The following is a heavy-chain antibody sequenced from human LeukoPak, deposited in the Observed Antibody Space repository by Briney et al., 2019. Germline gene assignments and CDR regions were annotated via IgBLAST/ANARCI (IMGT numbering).Heavy chain of an antibody. CDR1: GGSISSYY. CDR2: IYYIGSS. J-gene: IGHJ3*02. Sequence: PSETLSLTCTVSGGSISSYYWSWIRQPPGKGLEWIGYIYYIGSSNYNPSLRSRVTMSVDTSKNQFSLKLSSVTAADTALYYCARLRSDLYDALDIWGQGTLVTVSS. V-gene: IGHV4-59*08. D-gene: IGHD5-12*01. CDR3: ARLRSDLYDALDI.